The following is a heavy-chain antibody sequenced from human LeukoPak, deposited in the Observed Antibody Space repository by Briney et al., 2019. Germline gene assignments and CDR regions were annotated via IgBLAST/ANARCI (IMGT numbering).Heavy chain of an antibody. V-gene: IGHV3-7*03. CDR3: ARAVTSTEGY. Sequence: GGSLRLSCAASGFNFNTYWMTWVRQAPGKGLEWVASLNEDENRKYYVDSVKGRFTISRDNARKSLYLEMNSLRAEDTAVYYCARAVTSTEGYWGQGTLVTVSS. CDR1: GFNFNTYW. CDR2: LNEDENRK. J-gene: IGHJ4*02.